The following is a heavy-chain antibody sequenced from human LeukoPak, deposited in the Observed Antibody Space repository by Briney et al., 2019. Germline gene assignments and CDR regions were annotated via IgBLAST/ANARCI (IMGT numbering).Heavy chain of an antibody. V-gene: IGHV4-34*01. CDR2: INHSGST. CDR3: ARLKRYSSGWYHYFDY. D-gene: IGHD6-19*01. CDR1: GGSFSGYY. Sequence: PSETLSLTCAVYGGSFSGYYWSWIRQPPGKGLEWIGEINHSGSTNYNPSLKSRVTISVDTSKNQFSLKLSSVTAADTAVYYCARLKRYSSGWYHYFDYWGQGTLVTVSS. J-gene: IGHJ4*02.